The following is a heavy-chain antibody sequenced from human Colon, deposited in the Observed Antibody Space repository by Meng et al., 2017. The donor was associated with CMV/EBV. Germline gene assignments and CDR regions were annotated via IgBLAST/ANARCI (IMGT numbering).Heavy chain of an antibody. CDR1: GGSFSGYY. Sequence: SETLSLTCAVYGGSFSGYYWTWIRQPPGKGLEWIGEINHSGSTNYNPSLKSRVNMSVDTSKNQFSLKLSSVTAADTAVYYCARDNGLRRFDSWGHGTPVTVSS. D-gene: IGHD2-8*01. V-gene: IGHV4-34*01. J-gene: IGHJ5*01. CDR3: ARDNGLRRFDS. CDR2: INHSGST.